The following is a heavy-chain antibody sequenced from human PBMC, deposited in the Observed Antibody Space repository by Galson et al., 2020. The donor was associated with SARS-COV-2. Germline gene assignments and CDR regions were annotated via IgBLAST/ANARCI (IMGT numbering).Heavy chain of an antibody. Sequence: GGSLRLSCAASGFTFSSYGMHWVRQAPGKGLEWVAVIWYDGSNKYYAHSVKGRFTISRDNSKNTLYLQMNSLRAEDTAVYYCAKDLSANILTGYPGAFDAFDIWGQGTMVTVSS. D-gene: IGHD3-9*01. V-gene: IGHV3-33*06. CDR2: IWYDGSNK. CDR1: GFTFSSYG. CDR3: AKDLSANILTGYPGAFDAFDI. J-gene: IGHJ3*02.